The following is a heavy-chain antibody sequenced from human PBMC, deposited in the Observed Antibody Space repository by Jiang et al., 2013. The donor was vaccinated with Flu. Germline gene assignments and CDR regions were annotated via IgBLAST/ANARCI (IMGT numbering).Heavy chain of an antibody. CDR3: ARDRAPTVTTFFDY. D-gene: IGHD4-11*01. J-gene: IGHJ4*02. V-gene: IGHV1-69*04. CDR1: FSSYA. CDR2: IIPILGIA. Sequence: FSSYAISWVRQAPGQGLEWMGRIIPILGIANYAQKFQGRVTITADKSTSTAYMELSSLRSEDTAVYYCARDRAPTVTTFFDYWGQGTLVTVSS.